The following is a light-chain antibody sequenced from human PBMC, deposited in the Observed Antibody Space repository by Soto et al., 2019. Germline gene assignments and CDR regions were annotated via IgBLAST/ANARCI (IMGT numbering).Light chain of an antibody. V-gene: IGKV3-15*01. CDR2: GAS. CDR1: QSVSSN. CDR3: QQYNNWPPLT. J-gene: IGKJ4*01. Sequence: EIVMTQSPATLSVSPGERATLSCRASQSVSSNLAWYQQKPGQAPRLLIYGASTMATGIPARFSGSGSGTEYTLPISSLQSEDFAVNYCQQYNNWPPLTFGGGTKVEIK.